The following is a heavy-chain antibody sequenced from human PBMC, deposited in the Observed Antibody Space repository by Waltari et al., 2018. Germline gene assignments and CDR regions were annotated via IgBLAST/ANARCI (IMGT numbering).Heavy chain of an antibody. CDR1: SGSISSHY. CDR2: IYYTGST. D-gene: IGHD3-22*01. CDR3: ARGEPSHYYDSSGYYGPFDY. V-gene: IGHV4-59*11. Sequence: QVQLQESGPGLVKPSETLSLTCTVSSGSISSHYWSWFRQPPGTGLEWIGYIYYTGSTNCNPSLKSRVTISVDTSKNQFSLKLRSVTAADTAVYYCARGEPSHYYDSSGYYGPFDYWGQGTLVTVSS. J-gene: IGHJ4*02.